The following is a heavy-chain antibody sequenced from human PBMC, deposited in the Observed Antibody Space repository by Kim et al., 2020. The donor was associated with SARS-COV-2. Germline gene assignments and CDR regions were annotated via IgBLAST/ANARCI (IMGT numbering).Heavy chain of an antibody. Sequence: GSLRLSCAASGFTFSSYAMSWVRQAPGKGLEWVSAISGSGGSTYYADSVKGRFTISRDNSKNTLYLQMNSLRAEDTAVYYCAGRYYYGSGSRNFDYWGQGTLVTVSS. CDR3: AGRYYYGSGSRNFDY. V-gene: IGHV3-23*01. J-gene: IGHJ4*02. D-gene: IGHD3-10*01. CDR1: GFTFSSYA. CDR2: ISGSGGST.